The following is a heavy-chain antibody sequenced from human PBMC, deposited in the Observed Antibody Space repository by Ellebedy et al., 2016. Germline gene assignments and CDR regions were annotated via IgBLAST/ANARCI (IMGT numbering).Heavy chain of an antibody. Sequence: GESLKISCVASGFTFSNFFMSWVRQAPGGGLEWISTISGDGDIIFSADSVKGRFTISRDNSRYTLYLQMDSLRAADTAVYYCYYGHYSGYWGQGTLVTVSS. CDR1: GFTFSNFF. J-gene: IGHJ4*02. CDR2: ISGDGDII. CDR3: YYGHYSGY. D-gene: IGHD4-17*01. V-gene: IGHV3-23*01.